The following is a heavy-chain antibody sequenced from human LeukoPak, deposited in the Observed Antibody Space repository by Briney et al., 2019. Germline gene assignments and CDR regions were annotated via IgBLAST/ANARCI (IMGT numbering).Heavy chain of an antibody. V-gene: IGHV4-59*12. CDR3: ARGEYSSSSPVGYYFDY. CDR1: GGSISSDY. J-gene: IGHJ4*02. CDR2: IYYSGST. Sequence: PSETLSLTCTVSGGSISSDYWSWIRQPPGKGLEWIGYIYYSGSTNYNPSLKSRVTISIDTSKNQFSLKLSSVTAADTAVYYCARGEYSSSSPVGYYFDYWGQGTLVTVSS. D-gene: IGHD6-6*01.